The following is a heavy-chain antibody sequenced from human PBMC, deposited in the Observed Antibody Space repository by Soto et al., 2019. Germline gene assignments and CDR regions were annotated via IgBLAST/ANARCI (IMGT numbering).Heavy chain of an antibody. CDR3: ARDRYSSSWTYYYYGMDV. D-gene: IGHD6-13*01. CDR1: GGSFSGYY. CDR2: INHSGST. V-gene: IGHV4-34*01. Sequence: LPATLSLTCAVYGGSFSGYYWSWIRQPPGKGLEWIGEINHSGSTNYNPSLKSRVTISVDTSKNQFSLKLSSVTAADTAVYYCARDRYSSSWTYYYYGMDVWGQGTTVTVSS. J-gene: IGHJ6*02.